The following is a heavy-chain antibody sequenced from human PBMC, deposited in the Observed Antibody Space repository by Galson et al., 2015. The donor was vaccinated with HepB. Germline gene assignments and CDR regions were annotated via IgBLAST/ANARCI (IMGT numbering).Heavy chain of an antibody. CDR1: GYTFTSYG. CDR3: ARGVYDIVATLLRAAPYYYYGMDV. J-gene: IGHJ6*02. D-gene: IGHD5-12*01. CDR2: ISAYNGNT. Sequence: SVKVSCKASGYTFTSYGISWVRQAPGQGLEWMGWISAYNGNTNYAQKLQGRVTMTTDTSTSTAYMELRSLRSDDTAVYYCARGVYDIVATLLRAAPYYYYGMDVWGQGTTVTVSS. V-gene: IGHV1-18*01.